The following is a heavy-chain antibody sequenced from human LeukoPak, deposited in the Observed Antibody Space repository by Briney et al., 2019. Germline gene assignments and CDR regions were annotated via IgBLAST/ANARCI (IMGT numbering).Heavy chain of an antibody. D-gene: IGHD3-16*02. V-gene: IGHV1-24*01. CDR1: GYTLTELS. CDR3: ATGVHAYVWGSYRPFDY. CDR2: FDPEDGET. Sequence: ASVKVSCKVSGYTLTELSMHWVRQAPGKGLEWMGGFDPEDGETIYAQKFQGRVTMTEDTSTDTAYMELSSLRSEDTAVYYCATGVHAYVWGSYRPFDYWGQGTLVTVSS. J-gene: IGHJ4*02.